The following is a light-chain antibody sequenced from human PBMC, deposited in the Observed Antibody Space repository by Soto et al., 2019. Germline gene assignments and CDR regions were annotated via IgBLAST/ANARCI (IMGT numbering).Light chain of an antibody. Sequence: EIVLTQSPGTLSLYTGERATLSCRASQRVSSGYLAWYQQKPGQAPRLLIYGASNRATDIPDRFSGRGSGTDFTLTISRLEPEDFAVYYCQQYGSSPPSSTFGQGTRLEIK. V-gene: IGKV3-20*01. CDR1: QRVSSGY. CDR3: QQYGSSPPSST. CDR2: GAS. J-gene: IGKJ5*01.